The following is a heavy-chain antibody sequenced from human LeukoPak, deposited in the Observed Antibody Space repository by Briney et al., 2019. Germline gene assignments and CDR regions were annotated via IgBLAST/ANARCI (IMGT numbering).Heavy chain of an antibody. V-gene: IGHV4-4*02. D-gene: IGHD6-13*01. CDR3: ARAGYSSSWYFDY. CDR1: GGSISSSNW. Sequence: SGTLSLTCAVSGGSISSSNWWSWVRQPPGKGLEWIGEIYHSGSTNYNPSLKSRVTISVDKSKNQFSLKLSSVTAADTAVYYCARAGYSSSWYFDYRGQGTLVTVSS. J-gene: IGHJ4*02. CDR2: IYHSGST.